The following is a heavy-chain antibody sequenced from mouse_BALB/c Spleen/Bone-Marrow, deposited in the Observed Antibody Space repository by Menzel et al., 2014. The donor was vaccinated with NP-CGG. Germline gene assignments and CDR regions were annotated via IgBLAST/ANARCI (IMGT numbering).Heavy chain of an antibody. V-gene: IGHV1-4*01. J-gene: IGHJ3*01. CDR3: AAGYYGNSGWFAY. Sequence: QVQLQQSGAELARPGALVKMSCKASGYTFTSYTMHWVKQRPGQGLEWIGYINPSSGYTNYNQKFKDKATLTADKSSSTANMQLSSLTSEDSAVYYCAAGYYGNSGWFAYWGQGTLVTVSA. CDR1: GYTFTSYT. CDR2: INPSSGYT. D-gene: IGHD2-1*01.